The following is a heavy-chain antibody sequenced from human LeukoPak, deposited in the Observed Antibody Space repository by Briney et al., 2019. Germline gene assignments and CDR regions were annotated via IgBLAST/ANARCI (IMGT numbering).Heavy chain of an antibody. D-gene: IGHD1-26*01. CDR1: EYSFTSYW. V-gene: IGHV5-51*01. Sequence: SGESLKISCKGSEYSFTSYWIGWVRQMPGKGLEWMGITYPGDSDTRYRPSFQGHVTISADKSINTAYLQWSSLKASDTAMYYCARRVGPSDFDYWGQGTLVTVSS. J-gene: IGHJ4*02. CDR3: ARRVGPSDFDY. CDR2: TYPGDSDT.